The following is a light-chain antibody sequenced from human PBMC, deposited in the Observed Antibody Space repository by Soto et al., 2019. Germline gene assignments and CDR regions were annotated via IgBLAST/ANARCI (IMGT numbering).Light chain of an antibody. Sequence: DKLMSQSPATLSVSPGERVTLSCRASQNIHNHMSWFLQKPGQAPRLLIYGASTRATGIPARFSGSGSGTDFTLTISSLQPEDFATYYCQQSYSTPFLFGQGTKVDNK. CDR1: QNIHNH. CDR3: QQSYSTPFL. J-gene: IGKJ1*01. CDR2: GAS. V-gene: IGKV3-15*01.